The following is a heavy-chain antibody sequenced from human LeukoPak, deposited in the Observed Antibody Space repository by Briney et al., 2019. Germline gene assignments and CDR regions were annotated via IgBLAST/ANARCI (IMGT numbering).Heavy chain of an antibody. CDR2: IKQDGSEK. V-gene: IGHV3-7*01. J-gene: IGHJ6*03. CDR1: GFIFNTYS. CDR3: ARGQQLAQTLYYYYYMDV. Sequence: GGSLRLSCAASGFIFNTYSINWVRQAPGKGLEWVVNIKQDGSEKYYVDSGKGRFTISRDNAKNSLYLQMNSLRAEDTAVYYCARGQQLAQTLYYYYYMDVWGKGTTVTVSS. D-gene: IGHD6-6*01.